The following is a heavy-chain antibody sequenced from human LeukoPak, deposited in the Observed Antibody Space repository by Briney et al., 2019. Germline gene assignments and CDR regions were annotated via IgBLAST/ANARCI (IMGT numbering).Heavy chain of an antibody. Sequence: ASVKVSCKASGGTFSSYAISWVRQAPGQGLEWMGGIIPMFGTANYAQKFQGRVTITTDESTSTAYMELSSLRSEDTAVYYCARDGRRWYSSSSGWFDPWGQGTLVTVSS. CDR1: GGTFSSYA. CDR2: IIPMFGTA. J-gene: IGHJ5*02. D-gene: IGHD6-6*01. CDR3: ARDGRRWYSSSSGWFDP. V-gene: IGHV1-69*05.